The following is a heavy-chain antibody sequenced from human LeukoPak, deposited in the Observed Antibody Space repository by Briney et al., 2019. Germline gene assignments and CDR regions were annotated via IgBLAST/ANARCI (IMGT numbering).Heavy chain of an antibody. CDR1: GFTFSNAW. Sequence: PGGSLRLSCAASGFTFSNAWMSWVRQAPGKGLEWVGRIKSKTDGGTTDYAAPVKGRFTISRDDSKNTLYLQMNSLKTEDTAVYYCWVVVVADSWFDPWGQGTLVTVSS. J-gene: IGHJ5*02. CDR3: WVVVVADSWFDP. D-gene: IGHD2-15*01. CDR2: IKSKTDGGTT. V-gene: IGHV3-15*01.